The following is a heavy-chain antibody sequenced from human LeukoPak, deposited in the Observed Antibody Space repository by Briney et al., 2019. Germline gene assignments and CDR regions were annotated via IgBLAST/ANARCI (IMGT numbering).Heavy chain of an antibody. J-gene: IGHJ3*02. CDR2: MRQDGSEK. Sequence: GGSLRLSCAASGFTFRNYIISWVRQAPGKGLEWVANMRQDGSEKYYVDSVKGRFTISRDSAKNSLYLQMDSLRAEDTAVYYCAREGDAFDIWGQGTMVTVSS. CDR3: AREGDAFDI. CDR1: GFTFRNYI. V-gene: IGHV3-7*01.